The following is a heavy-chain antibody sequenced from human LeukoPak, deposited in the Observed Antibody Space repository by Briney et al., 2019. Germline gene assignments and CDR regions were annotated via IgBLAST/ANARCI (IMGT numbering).Heavy chain of an antibody. J-gene: IGHJ6*02. CDR1: GGSVSSGGYY. V-gene: IGHV4-61*08. CDR2: MYYDGTS. D-gene: IGHD3-10*02. CDR3: AQGQTIFLGYGLDV. Sequence: PSETLSLTCTVSGGSVSSGGYYWNWIRQPPGKGLECLGYMYYDGTSNYNPSLKSRVTISVDKSKNQFSLKLSSVTAADTAVYYCAQGQTIFLGYGLDVWGQGTTITVSS.